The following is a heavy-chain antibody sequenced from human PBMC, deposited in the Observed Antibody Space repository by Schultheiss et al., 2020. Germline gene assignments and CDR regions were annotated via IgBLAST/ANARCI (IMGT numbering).Heavy chain of an antibody. Sequence: GGSLRLSCVASGFTFTSYAMSWVRQAPGKGLEWVSYISSTSGTIYHADSVKGRLTISRDNAKSSLYLQMNSLRDEDTAVYYCARDLNGGRDYWGQGTLVTVSS. CDR2: ISSTSGTI. CDR3: ARDLNGGRDY. V-gene: IGHV3-48*02. J-gene: IGHJ4*02. CDR1: GFTFTSYA. D-gene: IGHD3-16*01.